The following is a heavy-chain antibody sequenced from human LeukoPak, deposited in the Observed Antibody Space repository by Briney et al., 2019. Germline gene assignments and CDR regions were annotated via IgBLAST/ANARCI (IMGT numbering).Heavy chain of an antibody. V-gene: IGHV3-23*01. CDR3: ANGNRCTSPNCLGYYYFYMDV. Sequence: GGSLRLSCAASGFTFSSYAMNWVRQAPGRGLEWVSDFSGSGGTTYYADSVKGRFTISRDNSKNTLYLQMNSLRAEDTAVYYCANGNRCTSPNCLGYYYFYMDVWGKGTTLTVSS. CDR1: GFTFSSYA. CDR2: FSGSGGTT. J-gene: IGHJ6*03. D-gene: IGHD2-8*01.